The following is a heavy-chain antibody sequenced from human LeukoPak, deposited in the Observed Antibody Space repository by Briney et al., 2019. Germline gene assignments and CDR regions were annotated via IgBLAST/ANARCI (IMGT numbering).Heavy chain of an antibody. CDR2: ISCDGSNK. J-gene: IGHJ4*02. D-gene: IGHD6-19*01. CDR3: AKRKYPGIAVAGIDY. V-gene: IGHV3-30*18. Sequence: GGSLRLSCAASGFTFSSYGMHWVRQAPGKGLEWVAVISCDGSNKYYADSVKGRFTISRDNSKNTLYLQMNSLRAEDTAVYYCAKRKYPGIAVAGIDYWGQGTLVTVSS. CDR1: GFTFSSYG.